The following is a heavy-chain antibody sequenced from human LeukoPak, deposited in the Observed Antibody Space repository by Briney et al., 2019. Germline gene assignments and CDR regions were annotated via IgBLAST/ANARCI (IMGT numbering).Heavy chain of an antibody. CDR3: ARGGGNYYWYFDL. Sequence: PGGYLRLSCAASGFTFSSYSMNWVRQAPGKGLEWISYSSSSSSSIYYADSVKGRFTISRDDAKNSLYLQMNSLRVEDTAVYYCARGGGNYYWYFDLWGRGTLVTVSS. CDR2: SSSSSSSI. J-gene: IGHJ2*01. CDR1: GFTFSSYS. D-gene: IGHD1-26*01. V-gene: IGHV3-48*04.